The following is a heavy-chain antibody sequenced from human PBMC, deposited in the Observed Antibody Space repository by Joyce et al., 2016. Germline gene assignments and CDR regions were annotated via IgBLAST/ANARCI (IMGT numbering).Heavy chain of an antibody. V-gene: IGHV4-39*07. CDR2: ILYTGGT. CDR1: GGSISSTNYY. CDR3: VRETAGSSAAA. J-gene: IGHJ4*02. Sequence: QQQLQESGPGLVKPSETLSLTCLVSGGSISSTNYYWAWSRQPPGKGLEWIGSILYTGGTSYRPSLKSRVTISVDTSKNQFSLKLTSVTAADTAVYYCVRETAGSSAAAWGPGTLVTVSS. D-gene: IGHD6-6*01.